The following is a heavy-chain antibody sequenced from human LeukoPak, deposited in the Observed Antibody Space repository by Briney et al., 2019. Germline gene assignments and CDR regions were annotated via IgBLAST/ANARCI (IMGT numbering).Heavy chain of an antibody. Sequence: SETLSLTCTVSGGSISSSSYYWGWIRQPPGKRLEWIGSIYYSGSTYYNPSLKSRVTISVDTSKNQFSLKLSSVTAADTAVYYCARRYYDFWSGYGSWFDPWGQGTLVTVSS. V-gene: IGHV4-39*01. D-gene: IGHD3-3*01. CDR3: ARRYYDFWSGYGSWFDP. CDR2: IYYSGST. CDR1: GGSISSSSYY. J-gene: IGHJ5*02.